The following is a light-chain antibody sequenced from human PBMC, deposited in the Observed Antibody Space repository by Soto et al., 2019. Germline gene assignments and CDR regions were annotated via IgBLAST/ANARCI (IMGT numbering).Light chain of an antibody. CDR1: SSNIGTNY. CDR2: SNN. V-gene: IGLV1-47*02. J-gene: IGLJ2*01. Sequence: QSVLTQPPSASGTPGQRVTISCSGSSSNIGTNYVYWYQQLPGTAPKLLIYSNNQRPSGVPDRFSGSKSGTSASLAISGLRSEDEADDYCAAWDDSLRGPVLGGGTKLTVL. CDR3: AAWDDSLRGPV.